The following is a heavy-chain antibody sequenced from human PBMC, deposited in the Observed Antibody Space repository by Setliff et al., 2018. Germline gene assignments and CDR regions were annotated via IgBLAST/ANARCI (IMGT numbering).Heavy chain of an antibody. CDR2: IYTSGST. J-gene: IGHJ6*02. V-gene: IGHV4-4*07. Sequence: SETLSLTCTVSGGSISSYYWSWIRQPAGKGLEWIGRIYTSGSTNYNPSLKSRVTMSVDTSKNQFSLKLSSVTAADTAVYYCARGGGSSWYVGGYYYYYGMDVWGQGTTVTVSS. CDR3: ARGGGSSWYVGGYYYYYGMDV. D-gene: IGHD6-13*01. CDR1: GGSISSYY.